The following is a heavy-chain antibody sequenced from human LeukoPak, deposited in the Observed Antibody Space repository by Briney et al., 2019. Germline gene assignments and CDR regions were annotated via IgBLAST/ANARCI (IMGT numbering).Heavy chain of an antibody. CDR2: IYYSGST. J-gene: IGHJ6*03. Sequence: NPSETLSLTCTVPGGSISSSSYYWGWIRQPPGKGREWIGSIYYSGSTYYNPSLKSRVTISVDTSKNQFSLKLSSVTAADTAVYYCARPAYSSSPPYYYYYMDVWGKGTTVTVPS. CDR1: GGSISSSSYY. CDR3: ARPAYSSSPPYYYYYMDV. V-gene: IGHV4-39*01. D-gene: IGHD6-6*01.